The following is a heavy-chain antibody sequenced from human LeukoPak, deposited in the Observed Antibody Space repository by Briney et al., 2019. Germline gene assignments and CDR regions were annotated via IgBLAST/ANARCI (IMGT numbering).Heavy chain of an antibody. J-gene: IGHJ6*02. V-gene: IGHV3-33*06. CDR2: IWFDGSNK. CDR1: GFTFSSYG. Sequence: GGSLRLSRTASGFTFSSYGMHWVRQAPGKGLEWVAVIWFDGSNKYYADSVKGRLTISRDNSKSTLYLQMNSLRAEGTAVYYCAKAVAAPGHYYFGMDVWGQGTTVTVSS. D-gene: IGHD6-19*01. CDR3: AKAVAAPGHYYFGMDV.